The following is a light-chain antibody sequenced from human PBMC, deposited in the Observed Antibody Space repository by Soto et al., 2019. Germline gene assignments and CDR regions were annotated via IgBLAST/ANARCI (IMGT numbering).Light chain of an antibody. CDR2: AAS. V-gene: IGKV1-16*01. Sequence: IEMTQSPSYMSTSVGDTINITSRASQSISTFLTWYQQKPGKAPKLLIYAASSLQSGVPSRFSGSGSGTDFTLTISSLQPDDFATYYCQQYNSYSPTFGQGTKVDIK. CDR3: QQYNSYSPT. J-gene: IGKJ1*01. CDR1: QSISTF.